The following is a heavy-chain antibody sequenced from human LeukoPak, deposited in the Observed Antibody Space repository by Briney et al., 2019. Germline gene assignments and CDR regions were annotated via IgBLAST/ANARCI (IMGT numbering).Heavy chain of an antibody. J-gene: IGHJ6*02. CDR1: GMNFSSFG. CDR3: ARDWDGDYAYYFYYGMDV. V-gene: IGHV3-33*01. CDR2: MWSDGSET. Sequence: GTSLRLSSAASGMNFSSFGMHWVRQAPGKGLEWLAVMWSDGSETFYSDSVRGRFTISRDNSKNTVHLQMNSLRAEDTAVYYCARDWDGDYAYYFYYGMDVWGQGTTVTVSS. D-gene: IGHD4-17*01.